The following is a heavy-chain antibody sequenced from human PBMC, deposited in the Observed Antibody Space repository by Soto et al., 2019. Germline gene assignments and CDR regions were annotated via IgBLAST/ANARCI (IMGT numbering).Heavy chain of an antibody. CDR1: GGSFSGYY. Sequence: PSETLSLTCAVYGGSFSGYYWSWIRQPPGKGLEWIGEINHSGSTNYNPSLKSRVTISVDTSKNQFSLKLSSVTAADTAVYYCARGQRNIVVVPAANQWGYYFDYWGQGTLVT. CDR3: ARGQRNIVVVPAANQWGYYFDY. D-gene: IGHD2-2*01. V-gene: IGHV4-34*01. CDR2: INHSGST. J-gene: IGHJ4*02.